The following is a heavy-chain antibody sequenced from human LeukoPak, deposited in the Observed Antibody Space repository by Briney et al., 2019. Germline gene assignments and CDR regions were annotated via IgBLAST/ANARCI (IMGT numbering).Heavy chain of an antibody. Sequence: GGSLRLSCAASGFTFDDYGMSWVRQAPGKGLEWVSGTNWNGGSTGYADSVKGRFTISRDNAKNSLYLQMNSLRAEDTALYHCARDRGYCSSTSCSYYMDVWGKGTTVTISS. CDR2: TNWNGGST. CDR1: GFTFDDYG. V-gene: IGHV3-20*01. J-gene: IGHJ6*03. D-gene: IGHD2-2*01. CDR3: ARDRGYCSSTSCSYYMDV.